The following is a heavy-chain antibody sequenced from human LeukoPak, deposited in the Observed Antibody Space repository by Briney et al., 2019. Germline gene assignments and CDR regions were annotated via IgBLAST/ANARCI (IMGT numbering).Heavy chain of an antibody. CDR3: ARDQLYCGGPTCYRTGDDS. J-gene: IGHJ4*02. D-gene: IGHD2-2*02. Sequence: GGSLRLSCAASGFTFSTYYMNWVRQAPGKGLEWVSYISTSSTTTYNADSVKGRFTISRDNAKNSLYLQMNSLRAEDTAVYYCARDQLYCGGPTCYRTGDDSWGQGTLVTVSS. V-gene: IGHV3-48*04. CDR1: GFTFSTYY. CDR2: ISTSSTTT.